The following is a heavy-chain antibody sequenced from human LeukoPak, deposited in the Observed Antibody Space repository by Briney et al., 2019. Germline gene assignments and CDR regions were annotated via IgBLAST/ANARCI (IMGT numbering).Heavy chain of an antibody. Sequence: SGGSLRLSCAASGFTFSSYGMHWVRQAPGKGLEWVAVISYDGSNKYYADSVRGRFTISRDNSKNTLYLQMNSLRAEDTAVYYCARVADSSTWYAAFDYWGQGTLVTVSS. D-gene: IGHD6-13*01. V-gene: IGHV3-30*03. CDR3: ARVADSSTWYAAFDY. J-gene: IGHJ4*02. CDR1: GFTFSSYG. CDR2: ISYDGSNK.